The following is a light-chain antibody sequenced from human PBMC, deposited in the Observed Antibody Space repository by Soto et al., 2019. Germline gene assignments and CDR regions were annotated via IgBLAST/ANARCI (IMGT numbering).Light chain of an antibody. CDR1: ISDVGGYNY. Sequence: QSALTQPPSASVSPGQSVAISCTGTISDVGGYNYVSWYQQHPGKAPKLMIYEVNKRPSGVPDRFSGSKSGNTASLTVSGLQAEDEADYYCSSYAGSSNVFGTGTKVTVL. J-gene: IGLJ1*01. CDR2: EVN. CDR3: SSYAGSSNV. V-gene: IGLV2-8*01.